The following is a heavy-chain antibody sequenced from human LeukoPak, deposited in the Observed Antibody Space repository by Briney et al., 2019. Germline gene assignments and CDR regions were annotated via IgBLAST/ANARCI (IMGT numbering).Heavy chain of an antibody. CDR1: GGSISSASYY. Sequence: PSQTPSFTCTVSGGSISSASYYWSWIRQPAGKGLEWIGRIYTSGSTNYNPSLKSRVTISVDTSKNQFSLKLSSVTAADTAVYYCAMRERLAAAFDYWGQGTLVTVSS. V-gene: IGHV4-61*02. J-gene: IGHJ4*02. D-gene: IGHD6-13*01. CDR2: IYTSGST. CDR3: AMRERLAAAFDY.